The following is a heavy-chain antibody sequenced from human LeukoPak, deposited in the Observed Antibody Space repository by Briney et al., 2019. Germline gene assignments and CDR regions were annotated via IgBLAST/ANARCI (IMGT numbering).Heavy chain of an antibody. D-gene: IGHD6-13*01. CDR3: ARTFSSSWYFDY. Sequence: PGGSLRLSCAASGFTFSAYGMHWVRQAPGQGLEWVAPIWYDGGNKYYADSVKGRFTISRDNSKNTMYMEMHSLRTEDTAVYYCARTFSSSWYFDYWGQGTLVTVSS. CDR1: GFTFSAYG. CDR2: IWYDGGNK. J-gene: IGHJ4*02. V-gene: IGHV3-33*01.